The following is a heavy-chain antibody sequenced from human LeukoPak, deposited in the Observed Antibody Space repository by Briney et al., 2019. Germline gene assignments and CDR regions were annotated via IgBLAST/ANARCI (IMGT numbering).Heavy chain of an antibody. CDR1: GGSLSGYY. Sequence: SETLSLTCAVYGGSLSGYYWSWIRQPPGKGLEWIGEINHSGSTNYNPSLKSRVTISVDTSKNQFSLKLSSVTAADTAVYYCARVAIAAAGYTDYWGQGTLVTVSS. CDR3: ARVAIAAAGYTDY. J-gene: IGHJ4*02. D-gene: IGHD6-13*01. V-gene: IGHV4-34*01. CDR2: INHSGST.